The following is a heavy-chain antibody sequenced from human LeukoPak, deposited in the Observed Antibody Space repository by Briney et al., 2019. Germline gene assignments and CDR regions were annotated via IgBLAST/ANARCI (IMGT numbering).Heavy chain of an antibody. Sequence: GGSLRLSCAASGFTFSSYGMSWVRQAPGKGLEWVSAISGSGGSTYYADSVKGRFTISRDNSKNTLYLQMNSLRAEDTAVYYCAKLWAGVAGKMEAFDIWGQGTMVTVSS. V-gene: IGHV3-23*01. CDR3: AKLWAGVAGKMEAFDI. CDR2: ISGSGGST. J-gene: IGHJ3*02. D-gene: IGHD6-19*01. CDR1: GFTFSSYG.